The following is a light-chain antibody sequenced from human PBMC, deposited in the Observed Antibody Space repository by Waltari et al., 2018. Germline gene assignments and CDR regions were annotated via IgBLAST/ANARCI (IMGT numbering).Light chain of an antibody. Sequence: QSGLTQPASVSGSPGQSHTISCTGTSSDVGNYNLVSWYQQYPGKAPKLMVYEVTKRTSGVSDRFSGSKSGNTASLTIYGLQSEDEADYYCCSYAGLGIYVFGTGTKVTVL. J-gene: IGLJ1*01. V-gene: IGLV2-23*02. CDR1: SSDVGNYNL. CDR2: EVT. CDR3: CSYAGLGIYV.